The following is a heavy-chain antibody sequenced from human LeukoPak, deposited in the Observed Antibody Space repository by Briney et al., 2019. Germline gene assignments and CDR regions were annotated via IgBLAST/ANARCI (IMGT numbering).Heavy chain of an antibody. CDR1: GYTFTNFD. D-gene: IGHD6-19*01. J-gene: IGHJ6*03. CDR3: ARGPQWRGDYYYIDV. V-gene: IGHV1-8*01. CDR2: MNPNSGNT. Sequence: ASVKVSCKASGYTFTNFDINWLRQAAGQELEWMGWMNPNSGNTGYAQKFQGRVTMTMNTSITTAYMEVSSLISEDTAVYYCARGPQWRGDYYYIDVWGRGTTVTVSS.